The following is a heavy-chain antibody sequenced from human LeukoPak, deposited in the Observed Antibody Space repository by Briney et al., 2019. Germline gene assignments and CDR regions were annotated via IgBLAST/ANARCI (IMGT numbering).Heavy chain of an antibody. CDR3: ARRVGSGWSFVD. D-gene: IGHD6-19*01. CDR1: AGSISSSSYY. J-gene: IGHJ4*01. Sequence: SETLSLTCTVSAGSISSSSYYWGWIRQPPGKGLEWIGSIYYSGSTYYNPSLKSRVTISVDTSKNQFSLKLSSVTAADTAVYYCARRVGSGWSFVDWCHGGLVTVAS. V-gene: IGHV4-39*01. CDR2: IYYSGST.